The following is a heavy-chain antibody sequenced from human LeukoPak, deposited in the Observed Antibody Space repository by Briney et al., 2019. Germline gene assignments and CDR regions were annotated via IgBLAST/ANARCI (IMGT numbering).Heavy chain of an antibody. CDR3: ARIMYYYDSSGYYNWFDP. Sequence: GGSLRLSCAASGFTFSDYYMSWIRQAPGKGLEWVSYISSSGSTIYYADSVKGRFTISRDNAKNSLYLQMNSLRAEDTAVYYCARIMYYYDSSGYYNWFDPWGQGTLDTVSS. J-gene: IGHJ5*02. CDR2: ISSSGSTI. CDR1: GFTFSDYY. D-gene: IGHD3-22*01. V-gene: IGHV3-11*01.